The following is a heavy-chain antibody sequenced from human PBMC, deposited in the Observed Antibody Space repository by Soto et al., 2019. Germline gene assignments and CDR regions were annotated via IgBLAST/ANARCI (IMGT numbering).Heavy chain of an antibody. Sequence: QVQLQESGPGLVKPSQTLSLTCTVSGGSISSGGYYWSWIRQHPGKGLEWIGYIYYSGSTYYNPSLKSRVSIAVATYKPQFTVKLSSVTAADTAVYYCARAGKVLRFFEWVSFFDYWGQGTLVTVSS. CDR3: ARAGKVLRFFEWVSFFDY. CDR2: IYYSGST. J-gene: IGHJ4*02. V-gene: IGHV4-31*03. D-gene: IGHD3-3*01. CDR1: GGSISSGGYY.